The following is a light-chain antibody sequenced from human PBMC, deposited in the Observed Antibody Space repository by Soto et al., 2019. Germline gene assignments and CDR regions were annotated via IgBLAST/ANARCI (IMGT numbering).Light chain of an antibody. CDR2: DTS. CDR3: QQRSNWPPIT. J-gene: IGKJ5*01. V-gene: IGKV3-15*01. Sequence: EIILTQSPATLYVSPGERATLSCRASQSLTSNLAWYQQRPGQAPRLLIYDTSTRATDIPARFSGSGSGTEFTLTIASLQSEDFAVYYCQQRSNWPPITFGQGTRLEIK. CDR1: QSLTSN.